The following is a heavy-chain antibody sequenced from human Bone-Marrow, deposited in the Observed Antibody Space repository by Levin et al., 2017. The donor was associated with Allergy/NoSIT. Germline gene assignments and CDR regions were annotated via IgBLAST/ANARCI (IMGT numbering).Heavy chain of an antibody. CDR3: AKDFAVAGTGFFDY. CDR1: GFTFSSYV. CDR2: ISNDGRKK. V-gene: IGHV3-30*18. J-gene: IGHJ4*02. Sequence: PGGSLRLSCAASGFTFSSYVMHWVRQAPGKGLEWVALISNDGRKKDYVDSVKGRISISRDNSKNTLYLQMNSLGIEDTAVYYCAKDFAVAGTGFFDYWGQGTLVTVSS. D-gene: IGHD6-19*01.